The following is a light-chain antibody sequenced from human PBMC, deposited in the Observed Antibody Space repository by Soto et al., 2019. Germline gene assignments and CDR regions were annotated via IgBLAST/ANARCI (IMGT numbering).Light chain of an antibody. CDR1: QYVSNK. CDR2: GAS. V-gene: IGKV3-15*01. Sequence: EIVMTQSPATLSVSPGETATLSCRASQYVSNKVAWYQQKPGQAPRLLILGASTRATGVPARFSGSGSGTEFTLSISSLQSEDFAVYYCQQYNNWPPLTFGGGTKVDIK. CDR3: QQYNNWPPLT. J-gene: IGKJ4*01.